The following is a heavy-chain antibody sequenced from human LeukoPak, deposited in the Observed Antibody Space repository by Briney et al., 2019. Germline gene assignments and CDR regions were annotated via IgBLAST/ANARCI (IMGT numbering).Heavy chain of an antibody. J-gene: IGHJ6*02. V-gene: IGHV3-7*01. CDR1: GFTFSSYW. Sequence: PGGSLRLSCAASGFTFSSYWMSLVRQAPGKGLEWVANIKQDGSEKYYVDSVKGRFTISRDNAKNSLYLQMNSLRAEDTAVYYCARAPARWGHCSGGSCYYGMDVWGQGTTVTVSS. CDR2: IKQDGSEK. CDR3: ARAPARWGHCSGGSCYYGMDV. D-gene: IGHD2-15*01.